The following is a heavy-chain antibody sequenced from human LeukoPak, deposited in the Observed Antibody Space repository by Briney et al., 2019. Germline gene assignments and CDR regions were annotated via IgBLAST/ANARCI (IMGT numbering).Heavy chain of an antibody. CDR1: GGSISSYY. CDR3: ARLNLRIAAAGSRYNHYYYYMDV. Sequence: SETLSLTCTVSGGSISSYYWSWIRQPPGKGLEWIGYIYTSGRTNYNPSLKSRVTISVDTSKNQFSLKLSSVTAADTAVYYCARLNLRIAAAGSRYNHYYYYMDVWGKGTTVTVSS. CDR2: IYTSGRT. D-gene: IGHD6-13*01. V-gene: IGHV4-4*09. J-gene: IGHJ6*03.